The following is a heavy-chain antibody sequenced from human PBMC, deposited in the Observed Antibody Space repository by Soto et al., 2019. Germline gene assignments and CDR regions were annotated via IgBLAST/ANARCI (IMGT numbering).Heavy chain of an antibody. J-gene: IGHJ6*02. CDR3: ARSGYGSGSYVYYGMDV. V-gene: IGHV3-66*01. CDR2: TYRDGNT. D-gene: IGHD3-10*01. CDR1: GFTISSNY. Sequence: EVQLVESGGGLVQPGGSLRVSCAASGFTISSNYMNWVRQAPGAGLEWVSITYRDGNTYYADSVKGRFTISRDNCKNTLKLQMNSLRAKDKAVYYCARSGYGSGSYVYYGMDVWGQGTTVTVSS.